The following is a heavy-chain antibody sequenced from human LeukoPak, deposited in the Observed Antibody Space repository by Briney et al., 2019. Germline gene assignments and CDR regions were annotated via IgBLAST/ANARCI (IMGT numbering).Heavy chain of an antibody. CDR2: INHSGST. J-gene: IGHJ3*02. V-gene: IGHV4-34*01. Sequence: PSETLSLTCAVYGGSFSGYYWSWIRQPPGKGLEWIGEINHSGSTNYNPSLKSRVTISVATSKNQFSLKLSSVTAADSAVYYCARSPVSDSSGREPFDIWGQGTMVTVSS. CDR1: GGSFSGYY. D-gene: IGHD3-22*01. CDR3: ARSPVSDSSGREPFDI.